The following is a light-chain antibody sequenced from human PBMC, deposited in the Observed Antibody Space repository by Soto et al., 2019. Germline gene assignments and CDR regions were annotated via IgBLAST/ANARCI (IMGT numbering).Light chain of an antibody. CDR3: QQGDSFPFT. Sequence: DIQLTQSPPYLSASLGERVNITCRASQSIGTWFAWHQQKPGKAPNLFMFDASTLHTGVPSRFRGSGDGTDFTLIISSLQPEDFETYFCQQGDSFPFTFGGGTKVDIK. CDR2: DAS. J-gene: IGKJ4*01. V-gene: IGKV1-12*01. CDR1: QSIGTW.